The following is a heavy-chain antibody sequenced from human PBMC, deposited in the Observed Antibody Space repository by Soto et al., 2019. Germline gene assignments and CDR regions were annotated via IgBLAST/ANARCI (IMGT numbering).Heavy chain of an antibody. CDR3: ARDRGSSGWYFCSGCNFMVVPLQYYYYGMDV. Sequence: GASVKVSCKASGYTFTSYAMHWVRQAPGQRLEWMGWINAGNGNTKYSQKFQGRVTITRDTSASTAYMELSSLRSEDTAVYYCARDRGSSGWYFCSGCNFMVVPLQYYYYGMDVWGQGTTVTVSS. CDR2: INAGNGNT. D-gene: IGHD6-19*01. V-gene: IGHV1-3*01. J-gene: IGHJ6*02. CDR1: GYTFTSYA.